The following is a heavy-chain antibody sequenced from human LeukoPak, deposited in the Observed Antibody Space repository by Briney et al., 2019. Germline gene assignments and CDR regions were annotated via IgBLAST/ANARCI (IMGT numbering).Heavy chain of an antibody. CDR2: IYGGGST. Sequence: GGSLRLSCAASGFTFSSIYMGWVRQAPGEGLKWGSVIYGGGSTYHADSVKGRFTISRDNSKNALCLQMNSLRAEDTAVYYCARVPVKWSTQAFDIWGQVTMVTVSS. CDR1: GFTFSSIY. V-gene: IGHV3-66*02. CDR3: ARVPVKWSTQAFDI. D-gene: IGHD2-15*01. J-gene: IGHJ3*02.